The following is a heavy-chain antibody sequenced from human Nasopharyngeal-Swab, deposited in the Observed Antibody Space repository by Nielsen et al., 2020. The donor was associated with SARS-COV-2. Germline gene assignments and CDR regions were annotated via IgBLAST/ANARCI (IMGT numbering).Heavy chain of an antibody. CDR3: ARDPKYYYYYGMDV. CDR2: ISSSSSTI. CDR1: GFTFSSYS. V-gene: IGHV3-48*04. J-gene: IGHJ6*02. Sequence: GESLKIYCAASGFTFSSYSMNWVRQAPGKGLEWVSYISSSSSTIYYADSVKGRFTISRDNAKNSLYLQMNSLRAEDTAVYYCARDPKYYYYYGMDVWGQGTTVTVSS.